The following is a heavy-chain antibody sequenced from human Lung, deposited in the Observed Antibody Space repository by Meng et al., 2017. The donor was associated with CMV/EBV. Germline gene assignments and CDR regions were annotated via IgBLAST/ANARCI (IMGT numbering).Heavy chain of an antibody. CDR3: AKGSYSLAGSYFDY. J-gene: IGHJ4*02. V-gene: IGHV3-9*03. Sequence: SXKISCAASGFTFDDHAMHWVRQAPGKGLEWVSGISWNSGTIDYADSVKGRFTISRDNAKTSLYLEMNSLRAEDMAFYYCAKGSYSLAGSYFDYWGQGMLVTVSS. CDR1: GFTFDDHA. D-gene: IGHD3-10*01. CDR2: ISWNSGTI.